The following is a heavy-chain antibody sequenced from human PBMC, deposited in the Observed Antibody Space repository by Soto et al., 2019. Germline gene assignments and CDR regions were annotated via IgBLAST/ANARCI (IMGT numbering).Heavy chain of an antibody. Sequence: ASVKVSCKASGYTFTSYGISWVRQAPGQGLEWMGWISAYNGNTNYAQKLQGRVTMTTDTSTSTAYMELRSLRSDDTAVYYCARDSTFGGVIVQSYWGQGTLVTVSS. CDR3: ARDSTFGGVIVQSY. CDR2: ISAYNGNT. CDR1: GYTFTSYG. J-gene: IGHJ4*02. V-gene: IGHV1-18*01. D-gene: IGHD3-16*02.